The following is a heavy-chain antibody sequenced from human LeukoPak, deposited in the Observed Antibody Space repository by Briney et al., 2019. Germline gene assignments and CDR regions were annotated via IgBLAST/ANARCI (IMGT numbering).Heavy chain of an antibody. Sequence: GGPLRLSCAASGFTFSSYSMNWVRQAPGKGLEWVLSISSSSSYIYYADSVKGRFTISRDNAKNSLYLKMNSLRAEDTAVYYCARDRGGSGSYYTGYYFDYWGQGTLVTVSS. CDR3: ARDRGGSGSYYTGYYFDY. CDR1: GFTFSSYS. D-gene: IGHD3-10*01. V-gene: IGHV3-21*01. CDR2: ISSSSSYI. J-gene: IGHJ4*02.